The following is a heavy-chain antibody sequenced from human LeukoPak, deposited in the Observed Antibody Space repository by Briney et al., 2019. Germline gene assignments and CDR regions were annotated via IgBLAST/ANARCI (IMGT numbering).Heavy chain of an antibody. V-gene: IGHV1-3*01. CDR3: ARSEHENGY. CDR1: GYTFTSYA. Sequence: ASVKVSCKASGYTFTSYAMHWVRQAPGQRLEWMGWINAGNGNTKYSQKFQGRVTMTTDTSTSTAYMELRSLRSDDTAVYYCARSEHENGYWGQGTLVTVSS. CDR2: INAGNGNT. J-gene: IGHJ4*02. D-gene: IGHD2-8*01.